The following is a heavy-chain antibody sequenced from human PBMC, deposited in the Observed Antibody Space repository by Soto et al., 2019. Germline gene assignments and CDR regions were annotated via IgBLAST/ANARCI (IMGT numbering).Heavy chain of an antibody. D-gene: IGHD6-19*01. CDR2: IYPGDSDI. Sequence: GESLKISCKATVYTFISYWIAWVRQVPGKGLEWMGIIYPGDSDIRYSPSFKGQITISADKYITTAYLQWSSLQASDTAMYYCARILAEAGTGFDFWGQGSLVTVSS. CDR3: ARILAEAGTGFDF. J-gene: IGHJ4*02. CDR1: VYTFISYW. V-gene: IGHV5-51*01.